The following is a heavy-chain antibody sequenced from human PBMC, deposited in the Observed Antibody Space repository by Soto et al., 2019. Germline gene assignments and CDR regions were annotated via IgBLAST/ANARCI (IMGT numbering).Heavy chain of an antibody. D-gene: IGHD6-13*01. J-gene: IGHJ4*02. Sequence: QVQLVQSGAEVKKPGSSVKVSCKASGGTFSSYTISWVRQAPGQGLEWMGRIIPILGIANYEQKFQGRVTITADKSTSRAYMELSGLRSEDTAVYYCAGDFYSSSSYYFGYWGQGTLVTVSS. CDR2: IIPILGIA. V-gene: IGHV1-69*08. CDR1: GGTFSSYT. CDR3: AGDFYSSSSYYFGY.